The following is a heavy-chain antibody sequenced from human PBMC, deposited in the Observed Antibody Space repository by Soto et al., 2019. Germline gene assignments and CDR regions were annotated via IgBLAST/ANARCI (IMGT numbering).Heavy chain of an antibody. CDR2: INPSGGST. V-gene: IGHV1-46*01. CDR1: GYTFTSYY. CDR3: ARDLSSSWYYFDY. J-gene: IGHJ4*02. D-gene: IGHD6-13*01. Sequence: QVQLVQSGAEVKKPGASVKVACKASGYTFTSYYMHWVRQAPGQGLEWMGIINPSGGSTSYAQKFQGRVTMTRDTSTSTVDMELSSLRSEDTAVYDWARDLSSSWYYFDYWGQGTLGTVSS.